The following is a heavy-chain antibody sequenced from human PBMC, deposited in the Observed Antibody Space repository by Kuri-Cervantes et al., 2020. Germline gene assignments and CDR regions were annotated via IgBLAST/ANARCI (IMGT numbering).Heavy chain of an antibody. D-gene: IGHD3-3*01. CDR2: IYYSGST. V-gene: IGHV4-61*01. CDR3: ARGPLRGVFDY. J-gene: IGHJ4*02. Sequence: SETLSLTCTVSGGSVSSGSYYWSWIRQPPGKGLEWIGYIYYSGSTNYNPSLKSRVTISVDTSKNQFSLKLGSVTAADTAVYYCARGPLRGVFDYWGQGTLVTVSS. CDR1: GGSVSSGSYY.